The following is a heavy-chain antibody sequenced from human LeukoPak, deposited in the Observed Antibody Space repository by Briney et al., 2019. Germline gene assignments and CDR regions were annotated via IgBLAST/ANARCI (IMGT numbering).Heavy chain of an antibody. CDR1: GFTFSNYA. CDR2: ITGSDGNT. D-gene: IGHD3-9*01. J-gene: IGHJ4*02. Sequence: PGRSLRLSCAASGFTFSNYAMSWVRQAPGKGLEWVSAITGSDGNTYYADPVKGRFTISRDNSKNTLYLQMNSLRAEDPAVYYCAQWGDFDVLTGYYFPDFWGRGPLVTSSS. V-gene: IGHV3-23*01. CDR3: AQWGDFDVLTGYYFPDF.